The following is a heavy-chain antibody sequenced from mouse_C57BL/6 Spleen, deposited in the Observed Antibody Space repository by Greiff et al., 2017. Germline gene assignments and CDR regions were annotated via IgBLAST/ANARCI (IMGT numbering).Heavy chain of an antibody. J-gene: IGHJ1*03. CDR2: LDPENGDT. Sequence: VQLQQSGAELVRPGASVKLSCTASGFNIKDDYMHWVKQRPEQGLEWIGWLDPENGDTEYASKFQGKATITADTSSNTAYLQLSSLTSEDTAVYYCTTYWYFDGWGTGTTVTVSS. CDR1: GFNIKDDY. CDR3: TTYWYFDG. V-gene: IGHV14-4*01.